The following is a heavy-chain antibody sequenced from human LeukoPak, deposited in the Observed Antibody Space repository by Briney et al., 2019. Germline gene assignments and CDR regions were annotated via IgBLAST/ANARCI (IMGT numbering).Heavy chain of an antibody. D-gene: IGHD5-12*01. J-gene: IGHJ4*02. CDR1: GFTFDDYA. Sequence: GRSLRLSCAASGFTFDDYAMHWVRQAPGKGLEWVSGISWNSGSIGYADSVKGRFTISRDNAKNSLYLQMNSLRAEDTALYYCARSSGYSGYDTIGYWGQGTLVTVSS. CDR3: ARSSGYSGYDTIGY. CDR2: ISWNSGSI. V-gene: IGHV3-9*01.